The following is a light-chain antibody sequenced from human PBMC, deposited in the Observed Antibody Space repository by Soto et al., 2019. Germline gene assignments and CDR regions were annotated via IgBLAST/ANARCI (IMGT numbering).Light chain of an antibody. J-gene: IGKJ1*01. CDR2: AAS. CDR3: QHYNSYSEA. Sequence: DFQMTQSPSSLSASVGDRVTITCRASQSIEKYLNWYQQKPGKAPRLLMSAASDLQSGVPSRFSGSGSGTEFTLTISSLQPDDFATYYCQHYNSYSEAFGQGTKVDIK. CDR1: QSIEKY. V-gene: IGKV1-5*01.